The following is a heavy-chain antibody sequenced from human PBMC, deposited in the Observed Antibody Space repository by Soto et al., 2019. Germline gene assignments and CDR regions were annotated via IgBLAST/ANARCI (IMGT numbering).Heavy chain of an antibody. J-gene: IGHJ6*02. D-gene: IGHD6-6*01. CDR1: GGTFSSYA. CDR2: IIPIFGTA. CDR3: ARTLRSSSSCRGYYYYYGMDV. V-gene: IGHV1-69*01. Sequence: QVQLVQSGAEVKKPGSSVRVSCKASGGTFSSYAISWVRQAPGQGVEWMGGIIPIFGTANYAQKFQGRVTINADESTSTADMELSSLRSEDTAVYYCARTLRSSSSCRGYYYYYGMDVWGQGTTVTVSS.